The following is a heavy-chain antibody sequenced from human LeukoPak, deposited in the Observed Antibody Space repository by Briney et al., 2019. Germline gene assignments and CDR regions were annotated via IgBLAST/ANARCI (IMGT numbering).Heavy chain of an antibody. D-gene: IGHD4-17*01. Sequence: GGSLRLSCSASGFTFSSYAMHWVSQAAGKGLEYVSAISSNGGSTYYADSVKGRFTISRDNSKNTLYLQMSSLRAEDTAVYYCVKDWDTVTFDYWGQGTLVTVSS. CDR1: GFTFSSYA. V-gene: IGHV3-64D*06. J-gene: IGHJ4*02. CDR2: ISSNGGST. CDR3: VKDWDTVTFDY.